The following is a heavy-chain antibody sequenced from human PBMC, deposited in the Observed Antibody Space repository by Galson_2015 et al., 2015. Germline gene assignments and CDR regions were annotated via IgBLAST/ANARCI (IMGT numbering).Heavy chain of an antibody. CDR2: ISGSAGAI. CDR1: GFTFSRYE. D-gene: IGHD4-17*01. V-gene: IGHV3-48*03. Sequence: SLRLSCAASGFTFSRYEMNWVRQAPGKGLEWVSYISGSAGAIYYADSVRGRFTISRDNAKNSLHLQMDGLRAEDTALYYCARDAFSMDGDYDAWGQGTLVTVSS. CDR3: ARDAFSMDGDYDA. J-gene: IGHJ4*02.